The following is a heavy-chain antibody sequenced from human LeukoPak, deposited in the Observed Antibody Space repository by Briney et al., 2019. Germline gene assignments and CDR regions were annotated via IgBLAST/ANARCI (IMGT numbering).Heavy chain of an antibody. V-gene: IGHV4-59*01. CDR1: GGSISAYY. Sequence: SETLSLTCTVSGGSISAYYWSWIRQSPGKGLEWIGYIYYSGSTKYNPSLKSRVTISVDTPKNQFSLKLSSVTAADTAVYYCVRGQLRFLDWGQGTLVTVSS. CDR3: VRGQLRFLD. J-gene: IGHJ4*02. D-gene: IGHD3-3*01. CDR2: IYYSGST.